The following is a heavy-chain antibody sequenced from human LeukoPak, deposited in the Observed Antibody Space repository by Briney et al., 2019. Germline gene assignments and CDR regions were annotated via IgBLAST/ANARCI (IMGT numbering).Heavy chain of an antibody. V-gene: IGHV4-31*03. J-gene: IGHJ5*02. CDR3: ARLGQYYYDSSGYYAWGNWFDP. CDR2: IYYSGST. Sequence: SETLSLTCTVSGGSPSSVGYSWSWVRQHPGKGLEWIWNIYYSGSTYYNPSLKSRVTISVDTSKNQFSLKLSSVTAADTAVYYCARLGQYYYDSSGYYAWGNWFDPWGQGTLVTVSS. CDR1: GGSPSSVGYS. D-gene: IGHD3-22*01.